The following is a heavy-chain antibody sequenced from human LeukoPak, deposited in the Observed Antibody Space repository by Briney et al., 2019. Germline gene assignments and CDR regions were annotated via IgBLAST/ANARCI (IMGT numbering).Heavy chain of an antibody. CDR3: AREPPSGYSGYDPDY. J-gene: IGHJ4*02. Sequence: PGGSLRLSCAASGFTVSSNYMSWVRQAPGKGLEWVSVIYSGGSTYYADSVKGRFTISRDNSKNTLYLQMNSLRAEDTAVCYCAREPPSGYSGYDPDYWGQGTLVTVSS. CDR2: IYSGGST. CDR1: GFTVSSNY. D-gene: IGHD5-12*01. V-gene: IGHV3-66*01.